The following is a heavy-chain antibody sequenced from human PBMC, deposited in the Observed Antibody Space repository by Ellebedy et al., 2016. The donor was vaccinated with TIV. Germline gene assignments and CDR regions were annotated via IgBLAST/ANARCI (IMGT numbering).Heavy chain of an antibody. CDR2: IYYSGST. D-gene: IGHD3-10*01. CDR1: GDSISTYY. J-gene: IGHJ4*02. CDR3: ARSVNYVSGATHFDY. Sequence: GSLRLXCTVSGDSISTYYWGWIRQPPGKGLEWIGCIYYSGSTSYNPSLKSRVTMLVDTSKNHFSLKLSSVTAADTAVYYCARSVNYVSGATHFDYWGQGTLVTVSS. V-gene: IGHV4-59*01.